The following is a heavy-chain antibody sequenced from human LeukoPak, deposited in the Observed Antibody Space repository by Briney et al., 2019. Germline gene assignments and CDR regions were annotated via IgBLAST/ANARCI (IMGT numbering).Heavy chain of an antibody. J-gene: IGHJ4*02. V-gene: IGHV3-66*01. CDR2: IYSGGST. CDR3: ARVNSRARRSSGWSLDY. CDR1: GFTVSSNY. Sequence: GGSLRLSCAASGFTVSSNYMSWVRQAPGKGLEWVSVIYSGGSTYYADSVKGRFTISRDNSKNTLYLQMNSLRAEDTAVYYCARVNSRARRSSGWSLDYWGQGTLVTVSS. D-gene: IGHD6-19*01.